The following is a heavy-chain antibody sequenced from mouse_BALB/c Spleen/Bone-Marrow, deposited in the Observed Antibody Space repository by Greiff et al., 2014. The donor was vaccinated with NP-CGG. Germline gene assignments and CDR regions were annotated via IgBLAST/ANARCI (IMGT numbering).Heavy chain of an antibody. CDR1: GFNIKDTY. CDR3: AVYYYGSSSFAY. D-gene: IGHD1-1*01. V-gene: IGHV14-3*02. J-gene: IGHJ3*01. CDR2: IDPANGNT. Sequence: VQLKESGAELVKPGASVKLSCTASGFNIKDTYMHWVKQRPEQGLEWIGRIDPANGNTEYDPKFQGKATITADTSSNTAYLQLSSLTSEDTAVYYCAVYYYGSSSFAYWGQGTLVTVSA.